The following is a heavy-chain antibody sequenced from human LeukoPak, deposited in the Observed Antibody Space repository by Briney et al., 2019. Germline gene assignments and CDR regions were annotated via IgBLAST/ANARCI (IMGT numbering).Heavy chain of an antibody. CDR3: ARGGYYGSGSSRADMDV. Sequence: ASVKVSCKASGYTFTSYGISWVRQAPGQGLEWMGWISAYNGNTNYAQKLQGRVTMTTDTSTSTAYMELRSLRSDDTAVYYCARGGYYGSGSSRADMDVWGKGTTVTISS. J-gene: IGHJ6*03. D-gene: IGHD3-10*01. CDR2: ISAYNGNT. CDR1: GYTFTSYG. V-gene: IGHV1-18*01.